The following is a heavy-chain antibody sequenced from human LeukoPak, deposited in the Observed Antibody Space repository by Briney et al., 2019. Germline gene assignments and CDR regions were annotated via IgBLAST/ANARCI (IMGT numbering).Heavy chain of an antibody. CDR1: GYTFTSYY. Sequence: ASVKVSCKASGYTFTSYYMHWVRQAPGQGLEGMGIINPSGGSKSYAQKFQGRVTMTRDMSTSTVYMELSSLRSEDTAVYYCARDCSGGSCYDYWGQGTLVTVSS. CDR3: ARDCSGGSCYDY. J-gene: IGHJ4*02. V-gene: IGHV1-46*01. CDR2: INPSGGSK. D-gene: IGHD2-15*01.